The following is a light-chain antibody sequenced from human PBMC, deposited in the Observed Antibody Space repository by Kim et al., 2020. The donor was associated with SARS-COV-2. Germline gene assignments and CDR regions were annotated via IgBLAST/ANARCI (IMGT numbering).Light chain of an antibody. CDR2: GNS. V-gene: IGLV1-40*01. Sequence: QRVTISCTGSSSNIGTGHDVQWYQHLAGTAPKVLIYGNSNRPSGVPDRFSGSRSGTSASLAITGLQAEDEADYYCQSYDSSLSAWVFGGGTQLTVL. CDR1: SSNIGTGHD. CDR3: QSYDSSLSAWV. J-gene: IGLJ3*02.